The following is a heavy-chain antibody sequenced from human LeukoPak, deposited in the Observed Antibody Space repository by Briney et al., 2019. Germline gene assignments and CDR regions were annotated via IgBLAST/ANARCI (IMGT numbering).Heavy chain of an antibody. V-gene: IGHV3-48*01. CDR2: ISSSSSTI. CDR3: ARGYGLADY. Sequence: GGSLGLSCAASGFTFSSYSMNWVRQAPGKGLEWVSYISSSSSTIYYADSVRGRFAISRDNAKNSLYLQMNSLRAEDTAVYYCARGYGLADYWGQGTLVTVSS. J-gene: IGHJ4*02. D-gene: IGHD4-17*01. CDR1: GFTFSSYS.